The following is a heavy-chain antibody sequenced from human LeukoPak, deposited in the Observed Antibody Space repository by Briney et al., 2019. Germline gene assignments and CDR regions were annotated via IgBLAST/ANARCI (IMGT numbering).Heavy chain of an antibody. CDR1: GGSISSYY. CDR3: ARVGYGDYVGAFDI. V-gene: IGHV4-59*12. D-gene: IGHD4-17*01. CDR2: IYYSGST. Sequence: SETLSLTCTVSGGSISSYYWSWIRQPPGKGLEWIGYIYYSGSTYYNPSLKSRVTISVDTSKNQFSLKLSSVTAADTAVYYCARVGYGDYVGAFDIWGQGTMVTVSS. J-gene: IGHJ3*02.